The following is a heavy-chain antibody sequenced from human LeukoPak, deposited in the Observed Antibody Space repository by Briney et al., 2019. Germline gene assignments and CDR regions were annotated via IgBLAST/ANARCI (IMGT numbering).Heavy chain of an antibody. D-gene: IGHD3-22*01. J-gene: IGHJ4*02. CDR1: GFSLSTSGMC. CDR2: IDWDDDK. Sequence: SGPALVKPTPTLTLTCTFYGFSLSTSGMCVSWIRQPPGKALEWLAPIDWDDDKYYSTSLKTRLTISKDTSKNQVVLTMTNMDPVDTATYYCARVQYYYGSSGKKYYFDYWGQGTLVTVSS. V-gene: IGHV2-70*01. CDR3: ARVQYYYGSSGKKYYFDY.